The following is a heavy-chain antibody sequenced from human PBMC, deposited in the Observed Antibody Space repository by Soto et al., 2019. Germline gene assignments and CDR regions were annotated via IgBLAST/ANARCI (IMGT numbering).Heavy chain of an antibody. CDR3: ARMVDNIVRGGYGMDV. V-gene: IGHV1-69*01. CDR2: IIPIFGTA. J-gene: IGHJ6*02. CDR1: GGTFSSYA. Sequence: QVQLVQSGAEVKKPGSSVKVSCKASGGTFSSYAISWVRQAPGQGLEWMGGIIPIFGTANYAQKFQGRVTITADESTSTAYLELSSLRTEEPAVYYWARMVDNIVRGGYGMDVWGQGTTVTVSS. D-gene: IGHD3-10*01.